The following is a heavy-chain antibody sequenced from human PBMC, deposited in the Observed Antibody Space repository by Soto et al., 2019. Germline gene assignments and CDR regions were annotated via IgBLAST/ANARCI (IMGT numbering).Heavy chain of an antibody. CDR2: HYSGGST. Sequence: EVQLVESGGGLVQPGESLRLSCAVSGFSVSGNFMSWVRQAPGKGLEWVSDHYSGGSTYYADSVKGRFTISRDIPKNTLYLQMNSLRPEDTAAYYCAIFDYGTFDFWDRGTMVTVSS. J-gene: IGHJ3*01. CDR3: AIFDYGTFDF. D-gene: IGHD4-17*01. CDR1: GFSVSGNF. V-gene: IGHV3-66*01.